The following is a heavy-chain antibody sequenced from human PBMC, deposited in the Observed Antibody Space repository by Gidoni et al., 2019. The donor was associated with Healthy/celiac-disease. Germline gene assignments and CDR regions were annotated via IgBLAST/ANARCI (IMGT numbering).Heavy chain of an antibody. CDR3: ARHRGYSYGWEMATIDY. V-gene: IGHV4-39*01. J-gene: IGHJ4*02. D-gene: IGHD5-18*01. Sequence: QLQLQESGPGLVTPSETLSLTCTVSGGSISSSRCSWGWSRQPPGKGLEWTGSIYYSGSTHYNPSLKSRVTISVDTSKNQFSLKLSSVTAADTAVYYWARHRGYSYGWEMATIDYWGQGTLVTVSS. CDR2: IYYSGST. CDR1: GGSISSSRCS.